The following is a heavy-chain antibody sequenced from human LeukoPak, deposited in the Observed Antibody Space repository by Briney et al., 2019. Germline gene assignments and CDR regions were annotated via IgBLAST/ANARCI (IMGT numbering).Heavy chain of an antibody. CDR1: GYTFTSYY. D-gene: IGHD1-26*01. CDR2: INPSGGST. J-gene: IGHJ3*02. CDR3: ARVGALHDAFDI. Sequence: ASVKVSCKASGYTFTSYYMHWVRQAPGRGLEWMGIINPSGGSTSYAQKFQGRVTMTRDTSTSTVYMELSSLRSEDTAVYYCARVGALHDAFDIWGQGTMVTVSS. V-gene: IGHV1-46*03.